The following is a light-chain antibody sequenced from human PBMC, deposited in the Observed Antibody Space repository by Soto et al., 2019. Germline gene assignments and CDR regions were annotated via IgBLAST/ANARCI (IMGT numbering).Light chain of an antibody. CDR2: GAS. V-gene: IGKV3D-15*01. CDR3: QQYNNWPPLT. Sequence: EIVMTQSPATLSVSPGERATLSCRASQSVSSNLAWYQQKPSQAPRLLIYGASIRATGIPARFSGSGSGTEFTLTISSLQSEDFAVYYWQQYNNWPPLTFGGGTKVEIK. J-gene: IGKJ4*01. CDR1: QSVSSN.